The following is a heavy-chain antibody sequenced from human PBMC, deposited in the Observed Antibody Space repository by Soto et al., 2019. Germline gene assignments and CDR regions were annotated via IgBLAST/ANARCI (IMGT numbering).Heavy chain of an antibody. CDR1: GFTVSSSY. J-gene: IGHJ5*02. CDR3: ARLDSVFSWFDP. CDR2: IYSGGST. V-gene: IGHV3-53*01. D-gene: IGHD3-9*01. Sequence: EVQLVESGGGLIQPGGSLRLSCAASGFTVSSSYMSWVRQAPGKGLEWVSVIYSGGSTYYADSVKGRFTISRDNSKNTLYLQMNSLRAEDTAVYYCARLDSVFSWFDPWGQGTLVTVSS.